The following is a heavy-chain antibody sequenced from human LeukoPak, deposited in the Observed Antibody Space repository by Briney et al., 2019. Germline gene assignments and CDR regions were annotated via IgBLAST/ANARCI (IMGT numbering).Heavy chain of an antibody. V-gene: IGHV1-18*01. J-gene: IGHJ4*02. CDR1: GGTFSSYA. CDR2: ISAYNGNT. CDR3: ARDFRPYSSGHKKLPLAY. D-gene: IGHD3-22*01. Sequence: EASVKVSCKASGGTFSSYAISWVRQAPGQGLEWMGWISAYNGNTNYAQKLQGRVTMTTDTSTSTAYMELRSLRSDDTAVYYCARDFRPYSSGHKKLPLAYWGQGTLVTVSS.